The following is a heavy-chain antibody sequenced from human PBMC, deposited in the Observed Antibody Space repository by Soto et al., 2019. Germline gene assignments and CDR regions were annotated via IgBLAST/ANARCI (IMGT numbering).Heavy chain of an antibody. V-gene: IGHV4-59*11. J-gene: IGHJ4*02. CDR1: GGSISNHY. CDR2: IYYNGNT. CDR3: ARANWYSEY. D-gene: IGHD7-27*01. Sequence: QVQLQESGPGLVKPSETLSLTCTVSGGSISNHYWSWIRQPPGKGLEWIGYIYYNGNTNYNPSRKSRVTMSVDTSKNQISLKLSSVIAAATAVYYCARANWYSEYWGQGTLVTVSS.